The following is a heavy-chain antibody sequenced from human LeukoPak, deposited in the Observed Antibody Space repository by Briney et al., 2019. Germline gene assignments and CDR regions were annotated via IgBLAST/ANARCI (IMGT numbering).Heavy chain of an antibody. Sequence: GGSLRLSCAASGFTFSSYAMHWVRQAPGKGLEYVSAISSNGGSTYYANSVKGRFTISRDNSKNTLYLQMGSLRAEDMAVYYCARSGQTPYWGQGTLVTVSS. CDR2: ISSNGGST. CDR3: ARSGQTPY. D-gene: IGHD2-15*01. J-gene: IGHJ4*02. CDR1: GFTFSSYA. V-gene: IGHV3-64*01.